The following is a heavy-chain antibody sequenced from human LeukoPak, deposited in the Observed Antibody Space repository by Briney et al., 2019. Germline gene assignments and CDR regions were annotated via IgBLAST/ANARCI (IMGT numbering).Heavy chain of an antibody. Sequence: GGSLRLSCAASGFTFSTSAMNWVRQAPGKGLEYVSAITSSGGGTYYANSVKGRFTVSRDNSKNTLYLQMGSLRTEDMGVYYCARGHSSSSGVGDYWGQGTLVTVSS. V-gene: IGHV3-64*01. J-gene: IGHJ4*02. D-gene: IGHD6-6*01. CDR3: ARGHSSSSGVGDY. CDR1: GFTFSTSA. CDR2: ITSSGGGT.